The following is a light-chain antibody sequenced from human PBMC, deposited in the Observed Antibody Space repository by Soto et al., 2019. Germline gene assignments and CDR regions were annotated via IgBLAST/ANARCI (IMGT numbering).Light chain of an antibody. CDR3: AAWDDSMKAYV. Sequence: QSVLTQPPSASGTPGLGVTISCSGSSSNIGTSSVDWYQQVPGAAPDLLIHTNNQRPSGVTDRFSASKSGASASLAIRGLQSQDEADYYCAAWDDSMKAYVFGTGTKVTV. CDR1: SSNIGTSS. CDR2: TNN. J-gene: IGLJ1*01. V-gene: IGLV1-44*01.